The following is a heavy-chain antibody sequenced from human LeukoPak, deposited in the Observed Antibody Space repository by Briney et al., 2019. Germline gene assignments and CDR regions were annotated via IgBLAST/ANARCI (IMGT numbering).Heavy chain of an antibody. J-gene: IGHJ6*03. CDR3: ARSEQFPYYMDV. Sequence: GASVKVSCKASAYTFTCYYMHWVRQAPGQGLEWMGWIYPNSGGTNYAQKFQGRVTKTRDTSISTAYMELSRLRSDDTAVYYCARSEQFPYYMDVWGKGTTVTVSS. D-gene: IGHD6-19*01. CDR1: AYTFTCYY. CDR2: IYPNSGGT. V-gene: IGHV1-2*02.